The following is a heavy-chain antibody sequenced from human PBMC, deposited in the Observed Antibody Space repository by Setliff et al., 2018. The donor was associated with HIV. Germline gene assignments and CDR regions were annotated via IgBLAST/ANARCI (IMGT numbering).Heavy chain of an antibody. CDR1: GASISDSNSY. V-gene: IGHV4-39*02. D-gene: IGHD4-4*01. Sequence: SETLSLTCTVYGASISDSNSYWGWIRQPPGKRLEWLGSIYSSGSTSYNPSLSSRLTISVDTSKSHVSLRLSSVTAADTAVYYCAREKNDYNNYYFDYWGQGTLVTVSS. CDR2: IYSSGST. J-gene: IGHJ4*02. CDR3: AREKNDYNNYYFDY.